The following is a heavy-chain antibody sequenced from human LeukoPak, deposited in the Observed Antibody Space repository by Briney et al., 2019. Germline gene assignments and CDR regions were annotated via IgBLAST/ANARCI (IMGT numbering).Heavy chain of an antibody. Sequence: GGSLRLSCAASGFTFSDYYMCWIRQAPGKGLEWVSYISSGSMTINYADSVKGRFTISRDNAKNSLYLQMNSLRAEDTAVYYCAGGPEEWLTLTWHFDLWGRGTLVTVSS. V-gene: IGHV3-11*01. D-gene: IGHD3-3*01. J-gene: IGHJ2*01. CDR3: AGGPEEWLTLTWHFDL. CDR2: ISSGSMTI. CDR1: GFTFSDYY.